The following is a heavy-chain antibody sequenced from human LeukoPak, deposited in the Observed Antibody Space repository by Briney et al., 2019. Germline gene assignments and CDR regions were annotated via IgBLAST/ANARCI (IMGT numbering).Heavy chain of an antibody. D-gene: IGHD1/OR15-1a*01. V-gene: IGHV3-23*01. CDR3: AKVAAGTLIDV. CDR1: GFAFSSYA. J-gene: IGHJ6*02. Sequence: GGSLRLSCATSGFAFSSYAMSWVRQAPGQGLEWVSGISTTGADTYYADSVKGRLAVSRDNFKNTLYLQMNSLRAEDTAIYYCAKVAAGTLIDVWGQGTTVIVSS. CDR2: ISTTGADT.